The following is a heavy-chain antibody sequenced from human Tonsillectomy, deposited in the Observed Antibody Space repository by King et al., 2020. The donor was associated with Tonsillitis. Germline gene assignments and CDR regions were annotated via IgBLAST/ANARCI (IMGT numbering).Heavy chain of an antibody. CDR3: ARGPNGLSWYFDL. CDR1: GFTFSHYS. V-gene: IGHV3-21*01. D-gene: IGHD2/OR15-2a*01. CDR2: ISSSCTYI. Sequence: VQLVQSGGGLVKPGGSLRLSCAASGFTFSHYSMNWVRQAPGKGLECVSSISSSCTYISYADSVKGRCTISRDNAKNSLYLQMNSLRAEDTAVYYCARGPNGLSWYFDLWGRGTLVTVSS. J-gene: IGHJ2*01.